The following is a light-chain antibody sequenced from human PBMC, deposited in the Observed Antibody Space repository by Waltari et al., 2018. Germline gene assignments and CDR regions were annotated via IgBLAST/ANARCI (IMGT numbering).Light chain of an antibody. CDR3: SSYTNTNTRV. CDR2: DVS. Sequence: QSALTQPASVSGSPGQSTTIPCTGTNSDVGNYNYVSWYQQDPGKAPKLIIYDVSYRPSGVSNRFSGSKSGNTASLTISGLQAEDEADYYCSSYTNTNTRVFGGGTKLTVL. V-gene: IGLV2-14*03. CDR1: NSDVGNYNY. J-gene: IGLJ3*02.